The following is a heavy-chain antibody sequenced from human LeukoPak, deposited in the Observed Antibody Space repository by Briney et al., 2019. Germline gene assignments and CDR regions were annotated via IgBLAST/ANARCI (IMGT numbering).Heavy chain of an antibody. CDR1: GFTFDDYA. CDR3: AKGRDKYQLLSKNWFDP. D-gene: IGHD2-2*01. V-gene: IGHV3-9*01. J-gene: IGHJ5*02. Sequence: PGGSLRLSCAASGFTFDDYAMRWVRPAPGKGLEWVSGIRWNSGSIGYADSVKGRFTISRDSAKNSLYLQMNSLRAEDTALYYCAKGRDKYQLLSKNWFDPWGQGTLVTVSS. CDR2: IRWNSGSI.